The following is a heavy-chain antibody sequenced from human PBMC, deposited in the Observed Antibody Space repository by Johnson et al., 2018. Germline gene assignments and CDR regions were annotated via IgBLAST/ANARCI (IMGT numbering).Heavy chain of an antibody. V-gene: IGHV3-30*18. Sequence: QLVESGGGVVQPGRSLRLSCVASGFTFRNYGMHWVRQAPGKGLEWVAVISYDGSNKYYADSVKGRFTISRDNSKNTLYLQMNSLRAEDTAVYYCAKGVVLMEYQDAFDIWGQGTMVTVSS. CDR3: AKGVVLMEYQDAFDI. J-gene: IGHJ3*02. CDR1: GFTFRNYG. CDR2: ISYDGSNK. D-gene: IGHD2-2*01.